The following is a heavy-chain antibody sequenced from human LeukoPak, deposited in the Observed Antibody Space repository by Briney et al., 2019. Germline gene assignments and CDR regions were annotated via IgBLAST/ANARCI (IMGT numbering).Heavy chain of an antibody. CDR2: IYYSGST. CDR3: SRVEDILTGPVN. Sequence: PSETLSLTCTVSGGSISSYYWSWIRQPPGKGLEWIGYIYYSGSTNYNPSLKSRVTISVDTSKNQFSLKLSSVTAADTAVYYCSRVEDILTGPVNSGQGTLVTVSS. D-gene: IGHD3-9*01. V-gene: IGHV4-59*01. J-gene: IGHJ4*02. CDR1: GGSISSYY.